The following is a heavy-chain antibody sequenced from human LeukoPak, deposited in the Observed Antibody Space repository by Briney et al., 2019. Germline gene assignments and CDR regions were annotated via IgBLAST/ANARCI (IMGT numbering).Heavy chain of an antibody. CDR2: IYASGST. D-gene: IGHD1-26*01. CDR1: GGSISSDNYY. J-gene: IGHJ6*03. CDR3: ARGSGNYFQYYYYYYMDV. V-gene: IGHV4-61*02. Sequence: SETLSLTCTVSGGSISSDNYYWSWIRQPAGKGLEWIGRIYASGSTNYNPSLKSRVTISVDTSKNQFSLKLSSVTAADTAVYHCARGSGNYFQYYYYYYMDVWGKGTTVTVSS.